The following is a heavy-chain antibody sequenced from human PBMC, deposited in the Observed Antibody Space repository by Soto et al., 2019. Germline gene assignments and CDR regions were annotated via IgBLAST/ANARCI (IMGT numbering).Heavy chain of an antibody. D-gene: IGHD6-19*01. CDR1: GGSISSGGYY. CDR2: IYYSGST. V-gene: IGHV4-31*03. J-gene: IGHJ4*02. Sequence: SETLSLTCTVSGGSISSGGYYWSWIRQHPGKGLERIGYIYYSGSTYYNPSLKSRVTISVDTSKNQFSLKLSSVTAADTAVYYCARLEDDSSGWYGVDYWGQGTLVTVSS. CDR3: ARLEDDSSGWYGVDY.